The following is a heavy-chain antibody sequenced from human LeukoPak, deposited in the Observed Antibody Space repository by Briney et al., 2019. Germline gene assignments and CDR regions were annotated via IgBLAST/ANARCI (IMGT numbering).Heavy chain of an antibody. J-gene: IGHJ4*02. D-gene: IGHD3-3*01. CDR3: AKDFGVVIGLWDY. V-gene: IGHV3-11*01. CDR1: GFTFSDYY. CDR2: ISSSGSSI. Sequence: GGSLRLSCAASGFTFSDYYMSWIRQAPGKGLEWVSYISSSGSSINYADSVKGRFTISRDSAKKSVYLQMNSLRDEDTAVYYCAKDFGVVIGLWDYWGQGTLVTVSS.